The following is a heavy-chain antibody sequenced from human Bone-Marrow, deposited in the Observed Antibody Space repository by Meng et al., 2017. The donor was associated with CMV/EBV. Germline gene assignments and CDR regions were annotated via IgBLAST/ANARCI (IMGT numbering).Heavy chain of an antibody. CDR1: AGTFSSYT. V-gene: IGHV1-69*02. Sequence: SVKVSCKASAGTFSSYTISWVRQAPGQGLEWMGRIIPILGIANYAQKFQGRVTITADKSTSTAYMELSSLRSEDTAVYYCARQRSTVDNWFDPWGQGTLVTVSS. CDR3: ARQRSTVDNWFDP. J-gene: IGHJ5*02. D-gene: IGHD4-23*01. CDR2: IIPILGIA.